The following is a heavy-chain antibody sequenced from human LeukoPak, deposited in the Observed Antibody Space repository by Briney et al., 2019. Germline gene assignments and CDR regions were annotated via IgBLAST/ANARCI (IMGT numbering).Heavy chain of an antibody. J-gene: IGHJ4*02. CDR2: ISGSGGST. CDR1: GFTFSSYA. Sequence: GGSLRLSCAASGFTFSSYAMSWVRQALGKGLEWVSAISGSGGSTYYADSVKGRFTISRDNSKNTLYLQMNGLRAEDTAVYYCAKVGSSGYYPYWGQGTLVTVSS. CDR3: AKVGSSGYYPY. V-gene: IGHV3-23*01. D-gene: IGHD3-22*01.